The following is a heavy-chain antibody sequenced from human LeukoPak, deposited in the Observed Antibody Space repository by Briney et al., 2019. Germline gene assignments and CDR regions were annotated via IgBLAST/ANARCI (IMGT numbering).Heavy chain of an antibody. CDR1: GGSISNSHYF. J-gene: IGHJ4*02. Sequence: PSETLSLTCTVSGGSISNSHYFWGWIRQPPGKGLEWIVIVYYSGTTHYSPSLKSRASISVDTSKNQFSLKLTSVTAEDTALYYCARHMWGLYGSGSFDYWGQGTLVTVSS. D-gene: IGHD3-10*01. CDR3: ARHMWGLYGSGSFDY. V-gene: IGHV4-39*01. CDR2: VYYSGTT.